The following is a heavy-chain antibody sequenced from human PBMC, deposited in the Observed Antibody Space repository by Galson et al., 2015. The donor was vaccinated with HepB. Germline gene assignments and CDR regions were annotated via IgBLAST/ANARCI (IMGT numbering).Heavy chain of an antibody. Sequence: SLRLSCAASGFTFSTHAMHWVRQAPGKGLEWVAVISYDGTKKYYADSVKGRFTISRDNSNSTLYLQMSSLRTEDTALYYCTRAWVGWPTGWYDCWGQGTLVTVSS. CDR3: TRAWVGWPTGWYDC. CDR2: ISYDGTKK. D-gene: IGHD1-1*01. V-gene: IGHV3-30*04. J-gene: IGHJ5*01. CDR1: GFTFSTHA.